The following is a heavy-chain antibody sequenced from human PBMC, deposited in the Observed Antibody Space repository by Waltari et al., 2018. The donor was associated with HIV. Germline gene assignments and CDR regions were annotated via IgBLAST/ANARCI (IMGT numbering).Heavy chain of an antibody. D-gene: IGHD3-3*01. CDR2: IYYSGST. CDR1: GGSISSYY. V-gene: IGHV4-59*01. CDR3: ARDARTWNGYSYYYYGMDV. Sequence: QVQLQESGPGLVKPSETLSLTCTVSGGSISSYYWSWIRQPPGKGLEWIGYIYYSGSTNYNPSLKSRVTISVDTSKNQFSLKLSSVTAADTAVYYCARDARTWNGYSYYYYGMDVWGQGITVTVSS. J-gene: IGHJ6*02.